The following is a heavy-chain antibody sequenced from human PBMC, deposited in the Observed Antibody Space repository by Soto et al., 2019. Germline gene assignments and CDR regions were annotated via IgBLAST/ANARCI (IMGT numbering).Heavy chain of an antibody. V-gene: IGHV3-33*01. Sequence: PGGSLRLSCAASGFTFSSYGMHWVRQAPGKGLEWVAVIWYDGSSKYYADSVKGRFTISRDNSKNTLYLQMNSLRAEDTAVYYCARDQYYGSGSYSYYGMDVWGQGTTVTVSS. J-gene: IGHJ6*02. D-gene: IGHD3-10*01. CDR2: IWYDGSSK. CDR3: ARDQYYGSGSYSYYGMDV. CDR1: GFTFSSYG.